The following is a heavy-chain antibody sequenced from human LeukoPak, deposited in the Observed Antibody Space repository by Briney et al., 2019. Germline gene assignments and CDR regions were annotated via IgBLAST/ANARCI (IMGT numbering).Heavy chain of an antibody. V-gene: IGHV4-59*01. CDR1: GGSISSYY. CDR3: ARGHSYGYGWFDP. CDR2: IYSSGST. D-gene: IGHD5-18*01. J-gene: IGHJ5*02. Sequence: PSETLSLTCTDCGGSISSYYWSWIRQPPGKGLEWIGYIYSSGSTSYNPSLKSRVTISVDTSNNQFSLKLSSVTAADTAVYYCARGHSYGYGWFDPWGQGTLVTVSS.